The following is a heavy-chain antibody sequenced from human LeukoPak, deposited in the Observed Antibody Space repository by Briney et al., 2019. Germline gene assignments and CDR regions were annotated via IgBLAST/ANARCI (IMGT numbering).Heavy chain of an antibody. CDR3: ARRPVTTFLWDY. Sequence: PSETLSLTCTVSGGSISSSSYYWGWIRQPPGKGLEWIGSIYYSGSTYYNPSLKSRVTISVDTSKNQFSLKLSSVTAADTAVYYCARRPVTTFLWDYWGQGTLVTVSS. CDR2: IYYSGST. CDR1: GGSISSSSYY. D-gene: IGHD4-17*01. V-gene: IGHV4-39*01. J-gene: IGHJ4*02.